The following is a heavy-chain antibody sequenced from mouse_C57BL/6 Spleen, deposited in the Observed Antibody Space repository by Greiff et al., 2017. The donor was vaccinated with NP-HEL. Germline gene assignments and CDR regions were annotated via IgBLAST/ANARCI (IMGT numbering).Heavy chain of an antibody. CDR3: ARGSYYYGSSYVSWFAY. J-gene: IGHJ3*01. Sequence: EVQRVESGGGLVKPGGSLKLSCAASGFTFSSYAMSWVRQTPEKRLEWVATISDGGSYTYYPDNVKGRFTISRDNAKNNLYLQMSHLKSEDTAMYYCARGSYYYGSSYVSWFAYWGQGTLVTVSA. CDR2: ISDGGSYT. D-gene: IGHD1-1*01. CDR1: GFTFSSYA. V-gene: IGHV5-4*01.